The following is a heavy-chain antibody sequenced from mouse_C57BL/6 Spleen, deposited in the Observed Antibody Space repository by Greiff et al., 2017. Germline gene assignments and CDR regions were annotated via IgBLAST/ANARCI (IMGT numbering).Heavy chain of an antibody. Sequence: EVKLQESGGGLVKPGGSLKLSCAASGFTFSSYAMSWVRQTPEKRLEWVATISDGGSYTYYPDNVKGRFTISRDNAKNNLYLQMSHLKSEDTAMYYCARETQKYYFDYWGQGTTLTVSS. CDR1: GFTFSSYA. V-gene: IGHV5-4*01. CDR3: ARETQKYYFDY. J-gene: IGHJ2*01. CDR2: ISDGGSYT.